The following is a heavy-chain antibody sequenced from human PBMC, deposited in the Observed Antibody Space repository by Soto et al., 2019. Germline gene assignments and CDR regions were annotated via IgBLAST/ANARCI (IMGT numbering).Heavy chain of an antibody. CDR3: AKGSYGSGGFDY. V-gene: IGHV3-23*01. CDR2: ISGSGGST. Sequence: EVQLLESGGGLVQPGGSLRLSCAASGFTFSSYAMSWVRQAPGKGLEWVSAISGSGGSTYYADSVKGRFTISRDNSKNTLYVQMNSVRAEDTAVYYGAKGSYGSGGFDYWGQGTLVSVSS. CDR1: GFTFSSYA. D-gene: IGHD3-10*01. J-gene: IGHJ4*02.